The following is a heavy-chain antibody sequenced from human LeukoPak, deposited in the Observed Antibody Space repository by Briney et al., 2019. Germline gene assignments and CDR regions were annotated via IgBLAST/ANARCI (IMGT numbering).Heavy chain of an antibody. J-gene: IGHJ4*02. D-gene: IGHD3-16*01. V-gene: IGHV1-2*02. CDR2: INPNSGGT. CDR1: GYTFTGYY. Sequence: ASVKVSCKASGYTFTGYYMHWVRQAPGQGLEWMGWINPNSGGTNYAQKFQGRVTMTRDTSISTAYMELSRLRSDDTAVYYCARVPSSGGSTADYWGQGTLVTVSS. CDR3: ARVPSSGGSTADY.